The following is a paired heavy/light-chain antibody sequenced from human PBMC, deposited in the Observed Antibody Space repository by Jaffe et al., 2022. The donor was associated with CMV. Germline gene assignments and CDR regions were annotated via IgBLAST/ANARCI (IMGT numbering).Light chain of an antibody. V-gene: IGLV1-47*01. J-gene: IGLJ3*02. CDR2: WSN. Sequence: QSVLTQPPSASGTPGQRVTISCSGSSSNIGDNLVYWYQQLPGTAPKLLIYWSNQRPSGVPDRFAGSKSGTSASLVISGLRSEDEADYYCATWDDSLSGPVFGGGTKLAVL. CDR1: SSNIGDNL. CDR3: ATWDDSLSGPV.
Heavy chain of an antibody. J-gene: IGHJ4*02. D-gene: IGHD3-22*01. CDR3: AHRPYDRFGSTFFDY. V-gene: IGHV2-5*01. CDR1: GFSLSSTGVG. Sequence: QITLKESGPTLVKPTQTLTLTCTFSGFSLSSTGVGVGWIRQPPGKALEWLALIYWNGDKRYSPSLKSRLTITKDTSKNQVVLTLTNVDPVDTATYYCAHRPYDRFGSTFFDYWGQGTLVTVSS. CDR2: IYWNGDK.